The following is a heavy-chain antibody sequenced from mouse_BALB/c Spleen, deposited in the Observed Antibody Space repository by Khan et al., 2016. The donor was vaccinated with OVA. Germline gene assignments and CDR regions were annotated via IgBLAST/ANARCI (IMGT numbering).Heavy chain of an antibody. CDR1: GFNIKNTY. V-gene: IGHV14-3*02. J-gene: IGHJ4*01. Sequence: VQLQQSGAEFMKPGASVRLSCIASGFNIKNTYIQWVRQRPDQGLEWLGRIDPANGNTKYDPKFQDKATLTADTSSNTAYLQLSSLTSEDTAVSFCASSLLLYAMDYWGQGTAVTVSS. D-gene: IGHD1-2*01. CDR2: IDPANGNT. CDR3: ASSLLLYAMDY.